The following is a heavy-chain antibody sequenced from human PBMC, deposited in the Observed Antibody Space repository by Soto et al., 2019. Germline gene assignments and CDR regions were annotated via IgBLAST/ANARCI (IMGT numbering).Heavy chain of an antibody. V-gene: IGHV3-7*01. J-gene: IGHJ3*02. CDR1: GFTFSSYW. Sequence: GGSLRLSCAASGFTFSSYWMSWVRQAPGKGLEWVANIKQDGSEKYYVDSVKGRFTISRDNAKNSLYLQMNSLRAEDTAVYYCSTLIAVADTPQDKRDAFDIWGQGTMVTVSS. CDR3: STLIAVADTPQDKRDAFDI. D-gene: IGHD6-19*01. CDR2: IKQDGSEK.